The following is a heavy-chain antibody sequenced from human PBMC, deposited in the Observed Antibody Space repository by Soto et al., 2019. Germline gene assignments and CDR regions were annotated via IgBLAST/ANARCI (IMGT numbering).Heavy chain of an antibody. V-gene: IGHV3-7*01. D-gene: IGHD1-1*01. Sequence: GGSLRLSCEASGVIASNHWMNWVRRAPGKGLEWVATINQDGSVTYCLDSVKGRFTISTDNTKNSLYLQMNSLRAEDTAVYYCVRHSWTAPSYWGQGTLVTVSS. CDR1: GVIASNHW. J-gene: IGHJ4*02. CDR3: VRHSWTAPSY. CDR2: INQDGSVT.